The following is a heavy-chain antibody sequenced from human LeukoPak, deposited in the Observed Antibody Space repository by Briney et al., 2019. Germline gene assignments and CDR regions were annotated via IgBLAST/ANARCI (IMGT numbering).Heavy chain of an antibody. CDR1: GYTFSDYS. D-gene: IGHD4-17*01. CDR2: ISPYNADT. V-gene: IGHV1-18*01. CDR3: ARVTTVTRSPWSWGPKKIGQEVNWFDP. J-gene: IGHJ5*02. Sequence: ASLRVSFKASGYTFSDYSITWVRQAPGQGLEWMAWISPYNADTNYAQNFQGRVTMTTDRSTRTAYMELRNLRSDDTAVYYCARVTTVTRSPWSWGPKKIGQEVNWFDPWGQGTLITVS.